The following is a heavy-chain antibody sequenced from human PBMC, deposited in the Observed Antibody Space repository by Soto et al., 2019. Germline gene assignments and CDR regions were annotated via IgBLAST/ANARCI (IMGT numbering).Heavy chain of an antibody. CDR2: IYYSGST. J-gene: IGHJ6*02. D-gene: IGHD5-18*01. V-gene: IGHV4-30-4*01. CDR3: ARVPLYSYGHADYYYYGMDV. Sequence: SETLSLTCTVSGGSISSGDYYWSWIRQPPGKGLEWIGYIYYSGSTYYNPSLKSRVTISVDTSKNQFSLKLSSVTAADTAVYYCARVPLYSYGHADYYYYGMDVWGQGTTVTVSS. CDR1: GGSISSGDYY.